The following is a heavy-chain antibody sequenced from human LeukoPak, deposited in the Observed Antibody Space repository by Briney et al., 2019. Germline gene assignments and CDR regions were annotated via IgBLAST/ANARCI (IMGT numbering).Heavy chain of an antibody. V-gene: IGHV3-53*01. CDR3: AKDPKTYYYDSSGSSD. Sequence: GGSLRLSCAASGFAVSTNYLSWVRQAPGKGLEWVSVIYSDGSTYYTDSVKGRFTISRDNSKNTLYLQMNSLRAEDTAVYYCAKDPKTYYYDSSGSSDWGQGTLVTVSS. CDR2: IYSDGST. D-gene: IGHD3-22*01. J-gene: IGHJ4*02. CDR1: GFAVSTNY.